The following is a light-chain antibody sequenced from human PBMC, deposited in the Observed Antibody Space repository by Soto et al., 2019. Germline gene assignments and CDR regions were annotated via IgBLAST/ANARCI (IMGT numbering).Light chain of an antibody. J-gene: IGKJ1*01. CDR3: QQYGSSPT. CDR1: QSVSNNY. V-gene: IGKV3-20*01. CDR2: GAS. Sequence: EIVLAQSPGTLSLSPGERATLSCRASQSVSNNYLAWYQQKPGQAPRLLIYGASNRATGIPDRFSGSGSGTDFTLTIRRLEPEDFAVYYCQQYGSSPTFGQGTKVDIK.